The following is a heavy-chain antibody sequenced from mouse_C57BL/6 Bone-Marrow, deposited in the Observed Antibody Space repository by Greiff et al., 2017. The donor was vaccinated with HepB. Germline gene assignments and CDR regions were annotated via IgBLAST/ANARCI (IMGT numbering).Heavy chain of an antibody. J-gene: IGHJ2*01. CDR2: ISDGGSYT. CDR1: GFTFSSYA. CDR3: AKGAYDGYYYFDY. D-gene: IGHD2-3*01. V-gene: IGHV5-4*01. Sequence: EVQRVESGGGLVKPGGSLKLSCAASGFTFSSYAMSWVRQTPEKRLEWVATISDGGSYTYYPDNVKGRFTISRDNAKSNLYLQMSHLKSEDTAMYYCAKGAYDGYYYFDYWGQGTTLTVSS.